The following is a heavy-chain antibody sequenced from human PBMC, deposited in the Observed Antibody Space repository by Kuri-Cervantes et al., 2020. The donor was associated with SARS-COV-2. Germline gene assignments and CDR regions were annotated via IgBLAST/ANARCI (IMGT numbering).Heavy chain of an antibody. CDR2: IHSLGQT. D-gene: IGHD3-9*01. Sequence: GGSLRLSCTASGFTVTSTYMSWVRQTPGKGLEWVSTIHSLGQTYYADSVKGRFTISRDNSKSTVHLQMISLRAEDTAIYYCARDKGGDPLTGYFDSFDIWGQGTMVTVSS. V-gene: IGHV3-53*01. CDR1: GFTVTSTY. J-gene: IGHJ3*02. CDR3: ARDKGGDPLTGYFDSFDI.